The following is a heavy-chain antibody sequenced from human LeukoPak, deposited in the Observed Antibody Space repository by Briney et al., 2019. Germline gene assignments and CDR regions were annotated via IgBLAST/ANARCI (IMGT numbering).Heavy chain of an antibody. CDR2: IYYSGST. Sequence: PSETLSLTCTVSGGSISSGGYYWSWIRQHPGKGLEWIGYIYYSGSTYYNPSLQSRVTISVDTSKNQFSLKLSSVTAADTAVYYCARRGIAVAGAFDYWGQGTLVTVSS. V-gene: IGHV4-31*03. CDR1: GGSISSGGYY. D-gene: IGHD6-19*01. J-gene: IGHJ4*02. CDR3: ARRGIAVAGAFDY.